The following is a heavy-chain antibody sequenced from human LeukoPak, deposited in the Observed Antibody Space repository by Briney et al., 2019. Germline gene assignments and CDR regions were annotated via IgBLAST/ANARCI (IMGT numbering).Heavy chain of an antibody. V-gene: IGHV1-69*02. CDR1: GGTFSSYT. J-gene: IGHJ4*02. Sequence: SVKVSCKASGGTFSSYTISWVRQAPGQGLEWMGRIIPILGIANYAQKFQCRVTITADKSTSTAYMELTSLSSEDTAVYYCAGVPVANRIFDYWGQGTLVTVSS. D-gene: IGHD2-2*01. CDR3: AGVPVANRIFDY. CDR2: IIPILGIA.